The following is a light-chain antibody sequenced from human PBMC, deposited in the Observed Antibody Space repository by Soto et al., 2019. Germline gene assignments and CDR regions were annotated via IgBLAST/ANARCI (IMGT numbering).Light chain of an antibody. Sequence: DIVLMQSPGTLSLSPGGRATLSCRASQSVRNSYLAWYQQKPGQAPRLLIYGASSRATGIPDRFSGSGSGTDFTLTISRLEPEDFAVYYCQQNGSSSTFGQGTKVDI. J-gene: IGKJ1*01. CDR2: GAS. CDR1: QSVRNSY. CDR3: QQNGSSST. V-gene: IGKV3-20*01.